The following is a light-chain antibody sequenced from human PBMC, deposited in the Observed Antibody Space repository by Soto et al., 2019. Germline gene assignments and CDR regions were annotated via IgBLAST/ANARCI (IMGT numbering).Light chain of an antibody. Sequence: EKTTMQCAGLLSASPGSGATLSCKASQDVTTNYAWYHQQPSHPARHLINDSATRATGVPARFSGSGSGTDFTLSLSGLQSEHPAVFFCQQYNNWAFSFGQGTR. CDR2: DSA. J-gene: IGKJ5*01. CDR3: QQYNNWAFS. CDR1: QDVTTN. V-gene: IGKV3-15*01.